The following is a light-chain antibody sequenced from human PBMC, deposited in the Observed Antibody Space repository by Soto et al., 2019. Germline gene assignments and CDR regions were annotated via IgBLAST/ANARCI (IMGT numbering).Light chain of an antibody. CDR2: GSS. CDR3: QQRSNWPLT. J-gene: IGKJ4*01. Sequence: MVLSHSPDSLSFSPWDTATQCFRASESVDDYLAWYQQKPGQAPRLLIYGSSNRATGVPVRFSGSGSGTDFTLTINSLEPEDFAIYYCQQRSNWPLTFGGGTKVDIK. V-gene: IGKV3-11*01. CDR1: ESVDDY.